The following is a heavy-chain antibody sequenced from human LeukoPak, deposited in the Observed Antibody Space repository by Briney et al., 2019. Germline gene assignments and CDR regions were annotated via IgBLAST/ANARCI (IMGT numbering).Heavy chain of an antibody. CDR2: FSGPGKT. J-gene: IGHJ3*02. D-gene: IGHD6-6*01. V-gene: IGHV3-23*01. CDR3: AKAWWSTSSGGDSFGI. Sequence: GGSLRLSCAASGFTLSNSAMSWVRQAPGKELEWVSGFSGPGKTYYADSVKGRFTISRDTSKSTLYLQINSLRAEDTAVYYCAKAWWSTSSGGDSFGIWGQGTMVTVSS. CDR1: GFTLSNSA.